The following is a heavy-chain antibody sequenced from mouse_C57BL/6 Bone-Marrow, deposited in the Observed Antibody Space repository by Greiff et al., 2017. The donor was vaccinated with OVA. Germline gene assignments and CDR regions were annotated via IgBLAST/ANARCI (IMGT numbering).Heavy chain of an antibody. J-gene: IGHJ3*01. CDR3: ARGGYYYGSSSWFAY. CDR2: INPNNGGT. CDR1: GYTFTDYY. V-gene: IGHV1-26*01. Sequence: EVQLQQSGPELVKPGASVKISCKASGYTFTDYYMNWVKQSHGKSLEWIGDINPNNGGTSYNQKFKGKATLTVDKSSSTAYMELRSLTSEDSAVYYCARGGYYYGSSSWFAYWGQGTLVTVSA. D-gene: IGHD1-1*01.